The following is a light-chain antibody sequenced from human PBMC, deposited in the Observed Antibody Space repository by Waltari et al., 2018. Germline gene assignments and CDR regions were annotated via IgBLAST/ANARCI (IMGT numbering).Light chain of an antibody. Sequence: DIVMTQSPDSLAVSLGERATINCKSSQNILYSSNSKNYLAWYQHKPGQPPKLLIYWASTRESGVPDRFSGSGSETDFTLTISSLQAEDVAVYYCQQYYATPWTFGQGTKLEIK. V-gene: IGKV4-1*01. CDR2: WAS. J-gene: IGKJ1*01. CDR1: QNILYSSNSKNY. CDR3: QQYYATPWT.